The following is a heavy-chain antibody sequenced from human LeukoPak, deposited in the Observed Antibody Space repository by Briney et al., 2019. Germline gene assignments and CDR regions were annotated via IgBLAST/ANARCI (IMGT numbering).Heavy chain of an antibody. V-gene: IGHV1-2*02. D-gene: IGHD2-15*01. Sequence: ASVKVSCKASGYTFTGYYMHWVRQAPGQGLEWMGWINPNSSGTNYAQKFQGRVTMTRDTSISTAYMELSRLRSDDTAVYYCASGYYCSGGSCYSYKEYYFDYWGQGTLVTVSS. J-gene: IGHJ4*02. CDR3: ASGYYCSGGSCYSYKEYYFDY. CDR2: INPNSSGT. CDR1: GYTFTGYY.